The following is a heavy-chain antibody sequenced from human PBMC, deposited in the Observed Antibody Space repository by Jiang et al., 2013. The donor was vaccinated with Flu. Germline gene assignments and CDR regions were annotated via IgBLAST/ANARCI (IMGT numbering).Heavy chain of an antibody. CDR3: TTDPPPPITDTFGPGPWYYYYYGMDV. J-gene: IGHJ6*02. CDR2: IKSKTDGGTT. CDR1: GFTFSNAW. D-gene: IGHD3/OR15-3a*01. V-gene: IGHV3-15*01. Sequence: VQLLESGGGLVKPGGSLRLSCAASGFTFSNAWMSWVRQAPGKGLEWVGRIKSKTDGGTTDYAAPVKGRFTISRDDSKNTLYLQMNSLKTEDTAVYYCTTDPPPPITDTFGPGPWYYYYYGMDVWGPRDHGHRL.